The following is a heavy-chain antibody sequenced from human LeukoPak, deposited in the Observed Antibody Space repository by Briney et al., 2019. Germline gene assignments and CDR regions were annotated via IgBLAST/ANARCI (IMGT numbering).Heavy chain of an antibody. D-gene: IGHD5-18*01. V-gene: IGHV3-53*01. CDR1: GFTVSSNY. CDR3: ARDGYSYGRGYMDV. CDR2: IDSGGST. J-gene: IGHJ6*03. Sequence: GGAPRLSCAASGFTVSSNYTSWVRHGPGVGVEWVSIIDSGGSTFYADSGKGRFTISRDTSKNTLYLQMNSLRAEDTAVYYCARDGYSYGRGYMDVWGKGTTVTVSS.